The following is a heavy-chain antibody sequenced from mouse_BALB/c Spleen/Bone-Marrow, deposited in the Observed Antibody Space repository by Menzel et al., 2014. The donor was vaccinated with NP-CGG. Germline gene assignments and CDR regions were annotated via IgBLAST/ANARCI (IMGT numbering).Heavy chain of an antibody. CDR2: ILPGSGST. Sequence: VQRVESGAELMKPGASVKISCKATGYTFSSYWIEWVKQRPGHGLEWIGEILPGSGSTNYNEKFKGKATFTAETSSNTAYMQLSSLTSEDSAVYYCARASWDYWGQGTSVTVSS. D-gene: IGHD6-1*01. J-gene: IGHJ4*01. V-gene: IGHV1-9*01. CDR1: GYTFSSYW. CDR3: ARASWDY.